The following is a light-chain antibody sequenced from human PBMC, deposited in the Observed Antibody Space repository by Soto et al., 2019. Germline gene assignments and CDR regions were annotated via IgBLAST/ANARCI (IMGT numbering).Light chain of an antibody. CDR1: QSVSSNY. V-gene: IGKV3-20*01. Sequence: EIVLTQSPGTLSLSPGERATLSCRASQSVSSNYLAWYQQKPGQAPRVLIYGTSIRASGVPARFSGGGSGTDFTLTITRLEPEDFAVYYCQQYGSSLFTFGPGTKVDFK. CDR2: GTS. J-gene: IGKJ3*01. CDR3: QQYGSSLFT.